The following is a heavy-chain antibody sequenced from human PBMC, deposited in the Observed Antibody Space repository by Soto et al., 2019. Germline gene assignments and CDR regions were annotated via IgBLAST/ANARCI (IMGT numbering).Heavy chain of an antibody. CDR2: IYHSGST. Sequence: LSLTCAVSGGSISSGGYSWSWIRQPPGKGLEWIGYIYHSGSTYYNPSLKSRVTISVDRSKNQFSLKLSSVTAADTAVYYCARGGSGGFDYWGQGTLVTISS. J-gene: IGHJ4*02. CDR3: ARGGSGGFDY. CDR1: GGSISSGGYS. D-gene: IGHD2-15*01. V-gene: IGHV4-30-2*01.